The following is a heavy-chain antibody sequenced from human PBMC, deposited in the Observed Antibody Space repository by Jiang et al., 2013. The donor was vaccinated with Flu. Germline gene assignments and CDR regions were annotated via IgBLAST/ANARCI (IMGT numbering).Heavy chain of an antibody. CDR1: GGSFSGYY. Sequence: LLKPSETLSLTCAVYGGSFSGYYWSWIRQPPGKGLEWIGEINHSGSTNYNPSLKSRVTISVDTSKNQFSLKLSSVTAADTAVYYCARGHRGYTLSDYWGQGTLVTVSS. CDR2: INHSGST. D-gene: IGHD5-18*01. J-gene: IGHJ4*02. CDR3: ARGHRGYTLSDY. V-gene: IGHV4-34*01.